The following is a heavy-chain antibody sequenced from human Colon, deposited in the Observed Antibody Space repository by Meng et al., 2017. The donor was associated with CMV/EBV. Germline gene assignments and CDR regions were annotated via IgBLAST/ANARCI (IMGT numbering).Heavy chain of an antibody. V-gene: IGHV6-1*01. CDR1: GASVSSNDAT. CDR3: VRIRGNSWLDY. Sequence: QVTVQQSGPGLGKRPQAALLHCALFGASVSSNDATWNLIMHPTSGGLEWLGRTYYRSTWYNDYAESVRSRISINPDTSKNHFSLHLNSVTPEDTAMYYCVRIRGNSWLDYWGQGTLVTVSS. J-gene: IGHJ4*02. D-gene: IGHD6-13*01. CDR2: TYYRSTWYN.